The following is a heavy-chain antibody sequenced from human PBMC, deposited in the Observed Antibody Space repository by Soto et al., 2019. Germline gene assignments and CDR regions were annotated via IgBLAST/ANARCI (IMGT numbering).Heavy chain of an antibody. CDR3: AGRGIKDIVVVPATHPQAFDI. J-gene: IGHJ3*02. D-gene: IGHD2-2*01. CDR2: MNPNSGNT. CDR1: GYTFTSYD. Sequence: ASVKVSCKASGYTFTSYDINWARQATGQGLEWMGWMNPNSGNTGYAQKFQGRVTMTRNTSISTAYMELSSLRSEDTAVYYCAGRGIKDIVVVPATHPQAFDIWGQGTMVTVSS. V-gene: IGHV1-8*01.